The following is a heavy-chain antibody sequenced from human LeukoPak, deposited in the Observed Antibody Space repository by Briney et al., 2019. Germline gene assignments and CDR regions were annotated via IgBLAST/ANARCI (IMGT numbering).Heavy chain of an antibody. Sequence: QPGGSLRLSCATSGFTFSDHYLEWVRQAPGKGLEWVGRTRNKANSYTTDYAASVRGRFSISRDDSKNSLYLQMDSLKTEDTAVYYCVRDHRIPAGGTTLYHGLDVWGKGTTVTVSS. V-gene: IGHV3-72*01. CDR2: TRNKANSYTT. D-gene: IGHD6-13*01. CDR1: GFTFSDHY. J-gene: IGHJ6*04. CDR3: VRDHRIPAGGTTLYHGLDV.